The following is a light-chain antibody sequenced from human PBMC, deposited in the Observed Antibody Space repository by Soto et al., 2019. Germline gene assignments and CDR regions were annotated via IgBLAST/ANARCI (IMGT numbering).Light chain of an antibody. V-gene: IGLV4-69*01. CDR1: SGHSSYA. CDR2: LNSDGSH. CDR3: QTWGTGIRV. Sequence: QPVLTQSPSPSASLGASVKLTCTLSSGHSSYAIAWHQQQPEKGPRYLMKLNSDGSHTKGDGIPDRFSGSSSGAERYLTISSLQSEDEADYYCQTWGTGIRVFGGGTQLTVL. J-gene: IGLJ3*02.